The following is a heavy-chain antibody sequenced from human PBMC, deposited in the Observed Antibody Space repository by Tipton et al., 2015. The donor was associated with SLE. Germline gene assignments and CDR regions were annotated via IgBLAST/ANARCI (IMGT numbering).Heavy chain of an antibody. J-gene: IGHJ5*02. CDR1: GGSISSHY. CDR3: ARDPSSSAYNWFDP. V-gene: IGHV4-4*08. Sequence: TLSLTCTVSGGSISSHYWSWIRQPPGKGLEWIGYIYTSGSTNYNPSLKSRVTISVDTSKNQFSLKLSSVTAADTAVYYCARDPSSSAYNWFDPWGQGTLVTVSS. D-gene: IGHD6-6*01. CDR2: IYTSGST.